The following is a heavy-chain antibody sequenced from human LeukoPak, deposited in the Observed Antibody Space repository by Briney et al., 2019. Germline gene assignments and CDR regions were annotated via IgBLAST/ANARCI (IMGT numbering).Heavy chain of an antibody. D-gene: IGHD1-26*01. CDR1: GYTFTGYY. CDR3: ARQLGNYYRAFDF. Sequence: ASVKVSCKASGYTFTGYYMHWVRQAPGQGLEWVGWINPASAGAAFAPKFQGRVSMTWDSSITTAFMDLTSLRSNDTAIYYCARQLGNYYRAFDFWGQGTLVTVSS. CDR2: INPASAGA. J-gene: IGHJ4*02. V-gene: IGHV1-2*02.